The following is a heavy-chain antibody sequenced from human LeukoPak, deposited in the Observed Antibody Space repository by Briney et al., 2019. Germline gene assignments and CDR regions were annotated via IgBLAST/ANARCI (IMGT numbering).Heavy chain of an antibody. CDR2: IYSGGST. V-gene: IGHV3-53*01. J-gene: IGHJ4*02. D-gene: IGHD3-16*01. CDR3: ARDEGGGSSY. CDR1: GFTFSSYA. Sequence: SGGSLRLSCAASGFTFSSYAMSWVRQAPGKGLEWVSVIYSGGSTYYADSVKGRFTISRDNSKNTLYLQMNSLRAEDTAVYYCARDEGGGSSYWGQGTLVTVSS.